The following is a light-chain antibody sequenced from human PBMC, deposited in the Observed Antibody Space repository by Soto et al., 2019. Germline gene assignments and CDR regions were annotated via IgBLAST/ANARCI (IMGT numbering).Light chain of an antibody. CDR1: QSISSW. CDR2: DAS. J-gene: IGKJ2*01. CDR3: QQYKSYSQYT. V-gene: IGKV1-5*01. Sequence: DIQMTQSPSTLSASVVDRVTITCRASQSISSWLAWYQQKPGKAPKLLIYDASSLESGVPSRFSGSGSGTEFTLTISSLQPDDFATYYCQQYKSYSQYTFGKGTKLEIK.